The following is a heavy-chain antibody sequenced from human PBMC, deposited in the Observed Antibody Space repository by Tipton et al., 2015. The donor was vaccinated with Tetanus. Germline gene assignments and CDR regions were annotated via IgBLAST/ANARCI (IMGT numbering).Heavy chain of an antibody. V-gene: IGHV3-74*01. Sequence: SLRLSCAASGFTSESHYMHWVRQTPGKGLVWISRINPDGRRTNYADSVKGRFTISRDNSNNMLFLQMSSLRLEDTAIYYCAKDVETYYDFWSGSGFWGQGTLVTVSS. D-gene: IGHD3-3*01. CDR2: INPDGRRT. CDR1: GFTSESHY. J-gene: IGHJ4*02. CDR3: AKDVETYYDFWSGSGF.